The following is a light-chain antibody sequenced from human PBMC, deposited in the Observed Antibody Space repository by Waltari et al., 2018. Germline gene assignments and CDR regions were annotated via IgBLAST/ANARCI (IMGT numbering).Light chain of an antibody. CDR3: QKYDTAVRT. CDR1: KDIGNR. Sequence: DIQMTQSPSSLSASVGDTVAITCRATKDIGNRLAWFQQKPGKVPDLLIYGASTLQSWVPSRFSGSGSVTDFTLTISSLQPEDVATYYCQKYDTAVRTFGQGTKVEIK. J-gene: IGKJ1*01. V-gene: IGKV1-27*01. CDR2: GAS.